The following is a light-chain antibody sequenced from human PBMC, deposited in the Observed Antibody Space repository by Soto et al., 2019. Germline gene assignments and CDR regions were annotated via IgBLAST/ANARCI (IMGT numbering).Light chain of an antibody. CDR1: QSVSSSY. CDR2: GAS. V-gene: IGKV3-15*01. CDR3: QQYNNWPPAT. Sequence: EIVMTRSPGSRSWSPLGIGTACGMASQSVSSSYLAWYQQKPGQAPRLLIYGASTRATDIPARFSGSGSGTEFTLTISSLQSEDFAVYYCQQYNNWPPATFGQGTRLEIK. J-gene: IGKJ5*01.